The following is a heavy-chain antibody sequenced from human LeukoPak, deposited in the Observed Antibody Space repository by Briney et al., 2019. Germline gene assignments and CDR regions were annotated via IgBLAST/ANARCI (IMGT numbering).Heavy chain of an antibody. CDR1: GFTFSTSA. Sequence: PGGSLRLSCAGSGFTFSTSAMNWVRQVPGKGLEWVSPIDYDGSHIYYSASVKGRFRISRDNARDSVYLQMDSLRAEDTAVCYCARDPERYLRTGHYDYWGQGTLVIVSS. V-gene: IGHV3-21*01. CDR2: IDYDGSHI. CDR3: ARDPERYLRTGHYDY. J-gene: IGHJ4*02. D-gene: IGHD3-10*02.